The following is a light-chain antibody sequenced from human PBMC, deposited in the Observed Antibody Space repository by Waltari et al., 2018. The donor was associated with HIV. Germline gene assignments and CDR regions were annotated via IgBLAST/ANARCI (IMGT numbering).Light chain of an antibody. Sequence: QSVLTQPPSVSGAPGQRVTISCTVNSSNIGAGHGVNWYQQLAGIAPNLLIYGNVNRPSGVPDRFSGSKSGTSASLAITGLQPEDEADYYCQSYDSSVRGSVFGGGTKLTVL. CDR2: GNV. V-gene: IGLV1-40*01. CDR3: QSYDSSVRGSV. CDR1: SSNIGAGHG. J-gene: IGLJ2*01.